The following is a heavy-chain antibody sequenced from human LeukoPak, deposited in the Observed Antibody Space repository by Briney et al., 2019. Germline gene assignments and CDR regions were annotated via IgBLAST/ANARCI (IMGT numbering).Heavy chain of an antibody. CDR1: GYTFSGYY. CDR3: AXSXSIHEYFDF. J-gene: IGHJ4*02. CDR2: IYPSNGDT. V-gene: IGHV1-2*02. Sequence: GASVKVSCKASGYTFSGYYIHWVRQAPGQGLEWMGSIYPSNGDTNYAQKFQGRVTLTRDTSIRTAYMELSRLRSDDSAVFYCAXSXSIHEYFDFWGQGSLVTVSS.